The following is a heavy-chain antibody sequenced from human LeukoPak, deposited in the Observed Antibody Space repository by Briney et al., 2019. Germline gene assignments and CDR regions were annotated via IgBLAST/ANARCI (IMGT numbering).Heavy chain of an antibody. CDR3: ILGGKLDY. J-gene: IGHJ4*02. V-gene: IGHV4-39*01. D-gene: IGHD3-10*01. Sequence: SETLSLTCTVSGGSISSSNYYRGWLRQPPGKGLEWIGGIYHTGNTHYTPSLKSRVTISVETSKNQLSLRLNSVTAADTALYYCILGGKLDYWGQGILVTVSS. CDR2: IYHTGNT. CDR1: GGSISSSNYY.